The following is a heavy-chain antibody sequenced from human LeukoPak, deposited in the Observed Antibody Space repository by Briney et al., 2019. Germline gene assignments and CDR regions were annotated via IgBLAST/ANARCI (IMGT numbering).Heavy chain of an antibody. CDR1: GFTFRSYA. V-gene: IGHV3-23*01. CDR2: ISGSGGST. CDR3: AKVQCSSTSCYLYYYGMDV. Sequence: GGSLRLSCAASGFTFRSYAMSWVRQAPGKGLEWVSAISGSGGSTYYADSVKGRFTISRDNSKNTLYLQMNSLRAEDTAVYYCAKVQCSSTSCYLYYYGMDVWGQGTTVTVSS. D-gene: IGHD2-2*01. J-gene: IGHJ6*02.